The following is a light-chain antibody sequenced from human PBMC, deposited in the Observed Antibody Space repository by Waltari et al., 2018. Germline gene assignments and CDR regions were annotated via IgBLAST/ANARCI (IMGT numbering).Light chain of an antibody. CDR1: LGISIY. V-gene: IGKV1-9*01. CDR3: QQLSGFPLT. CDR2: AAS. J-gene: IGKJ4*01. Sequence: IQLTQSPSSLSASLGDRVTITCRASLGISIYLAWYQQNPGKAPKLLIYAASTLQSGVPSRFSGSGSGTDFTLTINSLQPEDSATYYCQQLSGFPLTFGGGTKVEIK.